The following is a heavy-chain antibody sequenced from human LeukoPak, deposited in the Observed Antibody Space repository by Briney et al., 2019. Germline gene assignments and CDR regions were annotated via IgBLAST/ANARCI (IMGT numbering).Heavy chain of an antibody. CDR1: GFTFSSYS. J-gene: IGHJ5*02. D-gene: IGHD4-17*01. Sequence: GGSLRLSCAASGFTFSSYSMNWVRQAPGKGLEWVSYISSSSSTIYYADSVKGRFTISRDNAKNSLYLQMNSLRAEDTAVYYCARGPRDYGDYSRGGWFDPWGQGTLVTVSS. CDR2: ISSSSSTI. CDR3: ARGPRDYGDYSRGGWFDP. V-gene: IGHV3-48*04.